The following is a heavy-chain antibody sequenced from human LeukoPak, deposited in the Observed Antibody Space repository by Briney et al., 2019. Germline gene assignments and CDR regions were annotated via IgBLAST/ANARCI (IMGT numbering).Heavy chain of an antibody. CDR3: ARALWFGESPLNLPFIE. D-gene: IGHD3-10*01. CDR1: GGTFSSYA. CDR2: IIPIFGTA. V-gene: IGHV1-69*05. Sequence: SVKVSCKASGGTFSSYAISWVRQAPGQGLEWMGGIIPIFGTANYAQKFQDRVTITTDESTSTAYMELSSLRSEDTAVYYCARALWFGESPLNLPFIEWGQGTLVTVSS. J-gene: IGHJ4*02.